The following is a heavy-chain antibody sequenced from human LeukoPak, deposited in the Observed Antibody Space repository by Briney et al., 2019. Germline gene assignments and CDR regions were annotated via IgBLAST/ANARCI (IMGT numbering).Heavy chain of an antibody. Sequence: SETLSLTCTVSGGSISSYYWSWIRQPPGKGLEWIGEVNHSGSTNYNPSLKSRVTISVDTSKNQFSLKLSSVTAADTAVYYCARQSLRYFDWLSTNQNYWGQGTLVTVSS. J-gene: IGHJ4*02. CDR1: GGSISSYY. CDR2: VNHSGST. V-gene: IGHV4-34*01. D-gene: IGHD3-9*01. CDR3: ARQSLRYFDWLSTNQNY.